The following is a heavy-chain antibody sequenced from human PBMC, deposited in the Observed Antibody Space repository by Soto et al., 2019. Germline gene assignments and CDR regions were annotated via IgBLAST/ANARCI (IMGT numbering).Heavy chain of an antibody. D-gene: IGHD2-21*01. CDR1: GFTFDDYA. J-gene: IGHJ4*02. CDR2: ISWNSGSI. CDR3: AKTQIPDVDNFDY. Sequence: EVQLVESGGGLVQPGRSLRLSCAASGFTFDDYAMNWVRQAPGKSLEWVSGISWNSGSIGYADSVKGRFTISRDNAKNSLYLQMNSLRPEDTALYSCAKTQIPDVDNFDYWGQGTLVTVSS. V-gene: IGHV3-9*01.